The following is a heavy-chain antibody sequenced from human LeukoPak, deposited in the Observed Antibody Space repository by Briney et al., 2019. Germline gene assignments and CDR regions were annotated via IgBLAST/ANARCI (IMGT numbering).Heavy chain of an antibody. CDR3: AKDGGYN. V-gene: IGHV3-30*18. D-gene: IGHD5-12*01. CDR1: GFTFSSYG. CDR2: ISYDGSNK. Sequence: GGSLRLSCAASGFTFSSYGMHWVRQAPGKGLEWVAVISYDGSNKYYADSVKGRFTISRDNSKNTLYLQMNSLRAEDTAVYYCAKDGGYNWGQGTLATVSS. J-gene: IGHJ4*02.